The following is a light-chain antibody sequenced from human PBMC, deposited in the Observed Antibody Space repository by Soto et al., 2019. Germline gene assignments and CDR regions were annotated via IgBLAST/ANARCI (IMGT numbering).Light chain of an antibody. CDR3: QQYGSIPWT. J-gene: IGKJ1*01. V-gene: IGKV3-20*01. CDR2: DAS. CDR1: QTVRNNY. Sequence: EFVLTQSPGTLSLSPGERATLSCRASQTVRNNYLAWYQQKPGQAPRLLIYDASSRATGIPDRFSGGGSGTDFTLTISRLEPEDFAVYYCQQYGSIPWTFGQGTKVDI.